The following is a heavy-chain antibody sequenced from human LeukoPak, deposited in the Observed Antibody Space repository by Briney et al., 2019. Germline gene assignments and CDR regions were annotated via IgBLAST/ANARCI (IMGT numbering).Heavy chain of an antibody. V-gene: IGHV3-48*03. CDR2: ISSSGSTI. CDR1: GFTFSSYE. Sequence: GGSLRLSCAASGFTFSSYEMNWARQAPGKGLEWVSYISSSGSTIYYADSVKGRFTISRDNAKNSLYLQMNSLRAEDTAVYYCARATYYDFWSGYYGFDYWGQGTLVTVSS. CDR3: ARATYYDFWSGYYGFDY. D-gene: IGHD3-3*01. J-gene: IGHJ4*02.